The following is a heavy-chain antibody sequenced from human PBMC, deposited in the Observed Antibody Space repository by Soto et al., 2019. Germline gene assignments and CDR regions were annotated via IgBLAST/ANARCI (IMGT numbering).Heavy chain of an antibody. V-gene: IGHV3-7*03. CDR1: GFTFSMYS. D-gene: IGHD6-6*01. J-gene: IGHJ6*02. Sequence: PGGSLRLSCEVSGFTFSMYSMSWVRQSPGKGLEWVAKIPQDGVDGHYADSVKGRFTISRDNAKNSLYLQMNSLRAEDTAVYYCARDPAARPSGMDVWGQGTTVTVSS. CDR3: ARDPAARPSGMDV. CDR2: IPQDGVDG.